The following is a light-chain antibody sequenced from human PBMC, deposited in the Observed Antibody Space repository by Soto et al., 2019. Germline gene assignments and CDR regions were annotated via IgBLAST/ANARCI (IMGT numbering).Light chain of an antibody. J-gene: IGKJ1*01. V-gene: IGKV3-20*01. CDR2: GAS. CDR3: QQYVASSWA. Sequence: EIVLTQSPGTLSLSPGERATLSCRASQSVSSNFLAWYQQKPGQAPRLLIYGASNRATGIPDRFSGSGSGTDFTLTINRLEPEDLGVYYCQQYVASSWAFGQGTKVDIK. CDR1: QSVSSNF.